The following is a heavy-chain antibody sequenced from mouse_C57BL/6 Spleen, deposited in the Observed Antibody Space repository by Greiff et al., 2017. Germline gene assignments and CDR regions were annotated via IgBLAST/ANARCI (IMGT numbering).Heavy chain of an antibody. V-gene: IGHV1-78*01. D-gene: IGHD1-1*01. J-gene: IGHJ2*01. CDR1: GYTFTDHT. Sequence: QVQLQQSDAELVKPGASVKISCKVSGYTFTDHTIHWMKQRPEQGLEWIGYIYPRDGSTKYNEKFKGKATLTADKSSSTAYMQLNSLTSEDSAVYFCARGYYGSSYRVYFDYWGQGTTLTVSS. CDR2: IYPRDGST. CDR3: ARGYYGSSYRVYFDY.